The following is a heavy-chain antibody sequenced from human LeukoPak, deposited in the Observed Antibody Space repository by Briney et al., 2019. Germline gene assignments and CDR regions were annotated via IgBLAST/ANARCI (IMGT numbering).Heavy chain of an antibody. D-gene: IGHD1-26*01. CDR1: GFSLRSSGVG. Sequence: SGPTLVNPTQTLTLTCTFSGFSLRSSGVGVVWIRQPPGKALEWLALISWNDDKRYSPSLESRLTITKDASRNQVVLTMTNMDPVDTATYYCAHRVRELGFYWYFDLWGPGTLVTVSS. J-gene: IGHJ2*01. CDR2: ISWNDDK. CDR3: AHRVRELGFYWYFDL. V-gene: IGHV2-5*01.